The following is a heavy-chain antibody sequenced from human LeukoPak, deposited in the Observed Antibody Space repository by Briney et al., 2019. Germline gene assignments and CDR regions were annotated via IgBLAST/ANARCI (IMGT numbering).Heavy chain of an antibody. V-gene: IGHV1-3*01. Sequence: GASVKVSCKASGYDFTKYAVQWVRQAPGQRLEWMGWIDAGNGRTKYSQDFQGRVTMTTDTSTSTAYMELRSLRSDDTAVYYCARSRSGESDYWGQGTLVTVSS. CDR2: IDAGNGRT. J-gene: IGHJ4*02. D-gene: IGHD3-10*01. CDR3: ARSRSGESDY. CDR1: GYDFTKYA.